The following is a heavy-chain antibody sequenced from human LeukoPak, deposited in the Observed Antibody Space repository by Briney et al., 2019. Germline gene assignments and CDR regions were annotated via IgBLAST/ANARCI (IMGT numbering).Heavy chain of an antibody. V-gene: IGHV1-2*02. Sequence: ASVKVSCKASGYTLTGYYTHWVRQAPGQGLEWMGWINPNNGATNYAQQFQGRVTMTRDTSISTAYMDLSRLRSDDTAFYYCASSSFGSGSYLLDYWGQGTLVTVSS. CDR3: ASSSFGSGSYLLDY. CDR1: GYTLTGYY. J-gene: IGHJ4*02. CDR2: INPNNGAT. D-gene: IGHD3-10*01.